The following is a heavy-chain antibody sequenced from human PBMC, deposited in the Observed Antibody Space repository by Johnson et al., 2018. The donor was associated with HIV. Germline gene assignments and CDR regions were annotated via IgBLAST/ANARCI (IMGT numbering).Heavy chain of an antibody. CDR3: AKDMSGGTSLLRVAVDI. CDR2: ISCDGGSP. V-gene: IGHV3-64*01. D-gene: IGHD4-23*01. J-gene: IGHJ3*02. CDR1: GFTFSSYA. Sequence: MLLVESGGGLVQPGGSLRLSCAASGFTFSSYAMHWVRQAPGKGLASVSAISCDGGSPYSANSVTGRFTISRDNSKNTLYLQMNRRRPEDAALYYCAKDMSGGTSLLRVAVDIWGQGTMVTVSS.